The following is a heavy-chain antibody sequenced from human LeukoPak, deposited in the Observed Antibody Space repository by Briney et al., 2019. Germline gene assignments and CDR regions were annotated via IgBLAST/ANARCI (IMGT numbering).Heavy chain of an antibody. CDR2: IYSGDSR. J-gene: IGHJ4*02. D-gene: IGHD6-13*01. CDR3: ERGIGEAGSFDD. CDR1: GFTVSSNY. V-gene: IGHV3-66*01. Sequence: GVSLRLSCAASGFTVSSNYMSWVRQAPGKGLEWVSLIYSGDSRYDADYGKGRFTISKDNSKKMLYLQMIRLRAEEMAEYYCERGIGEAGSFDDWGQGTLVTVSS.